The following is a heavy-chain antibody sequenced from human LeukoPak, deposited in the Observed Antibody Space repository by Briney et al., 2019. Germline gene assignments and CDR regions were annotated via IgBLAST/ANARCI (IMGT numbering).Heavy chain of an antibody. Sequence: PSQTLSLTCTVSGGSISSSSYYWGWIRQPPGKGLEWIGSIYYSGSTYYNPSLKSRVTISVDTSKNQFSLKLSSVTAADTAVYYCARSVTAMGHYYYYYMDVWGKGTTVTVSS. V-gene: IGHV4-39*01. CDR3: ARSVTAMGHYYYYYMDV. CDR2: IYYSGST. J-gene: IGHJ6*03. CDR1: GGSISSSSYY. D-gene: IGHD5-18*01.